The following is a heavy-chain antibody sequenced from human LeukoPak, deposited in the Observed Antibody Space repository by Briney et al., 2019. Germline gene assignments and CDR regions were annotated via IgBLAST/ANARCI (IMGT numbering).Heavy chain of an antibody. Sequence: SVKVSCKASGGTFSSYAISWVRQAPGQGLEWMRRIIPILGIANYAQKFQGRVTITADKSTSTAYMELSSLRSEDTAVYYCARGSMVVVTAYHDYWGQGTLVTVSS. D-gene: IGHD2-21*02. V-gene: IGHV1-69*04. CDR3: ARGSMVVVTAYHDY. CDR2: IIPILGIA. J-gene: IGHJ4*02. CDR1: GGTFSSYA.